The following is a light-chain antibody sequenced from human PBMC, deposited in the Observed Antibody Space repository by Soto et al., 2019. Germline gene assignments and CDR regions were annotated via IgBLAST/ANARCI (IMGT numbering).Light chain of an antibody. V-gene: IGLV4-69*01. Sequence: QAVVTQSPSASASLGASVKLTCTLSSGHSSYAIAWHQQQPEKGPRYLMKLNSDGSHSKGDGIPDRFSGSSSGGERYLTISSLQSEDEDNHAWQTGGNGMSWVFGGGTK. CDR2: LNSDGSH. CDR3: QTGGNGMSWV. CDR1: SGHSSYA. J-gene: IGLJ3*02.